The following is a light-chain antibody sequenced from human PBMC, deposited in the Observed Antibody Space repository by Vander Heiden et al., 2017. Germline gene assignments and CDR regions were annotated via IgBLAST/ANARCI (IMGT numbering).Light chain of an antibody. Sequence: QSVLTPPPSASGPPGQRVTIPCSGSSSNIGSNTVNWYQQIPGTAPKLLIYSNNQRPSGVPDRFSGSKSGTSASLAISGLQSEDEADYYCAAWDDSLNVYVFGTGTKVTVL. CDR1: SSNIGSNT. J-gene: IGLJ1*01. V-gene: IGLV1-44*01. CDR3: AAWDDSLNVYV. CDR2: SNN.